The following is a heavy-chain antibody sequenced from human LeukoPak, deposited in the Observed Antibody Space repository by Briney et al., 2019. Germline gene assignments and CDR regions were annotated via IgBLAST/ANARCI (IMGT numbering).Heavy chain of an antibody. Sequence: GGSPRLSCAASGFIFSNYAMHWVRQAPGKGLEWVALKTYHADSVKGRFSISRDNSKNTLYLQLNSLRAEDTSVYYCARDSTYWYDSGSSGPHYFDYWGQGTLVTASS. CDR3: ARDSTYWYDSGSSGPHYFDY. CDR2: KT. CDR1: GFIFSNYA. V-gene: IGHV3-30*01. D-gene: IGHD3-10*01. J-gene: IGHJ4*02.